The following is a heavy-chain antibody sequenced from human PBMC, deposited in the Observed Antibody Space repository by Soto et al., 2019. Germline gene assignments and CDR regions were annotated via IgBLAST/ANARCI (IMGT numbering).Heavy chain of an antibody. Sequence: GGSLRLSCAASGFTFSSYAMHWVRQAPGKGLEWVAVISYDGSNKYYADSVKGRFTISRDNSKNTLYLQMNSLRAEDTAVYYCARGSYGSGSYHYGMGVWGQGTTVTVSS. J-gene: IGHJ6*02. CDR3: ARGSYGSGSYHYGMGV. V-gene: IGHV3-30-3*01. CDR2: ISYDGSNK. CDR1: GFTFSSYA. D-gene: IGHD3-10*01.